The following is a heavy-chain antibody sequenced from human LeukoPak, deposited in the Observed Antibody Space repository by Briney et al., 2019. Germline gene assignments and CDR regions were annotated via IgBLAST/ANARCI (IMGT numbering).Heavy chain of an antibody. J-gene: IGHJ4*02. Sequence: GGSLRLSCAASGFSFPDSAMHWVRQAPGKGLEWVSVISWNSGTIACADSVKGRFTISRDNAKNSLYLQMNSLRPEDTAFYYCANKSGTSSSLDYWGQGTLVTVSS. CDR1: GFSFPDSA. CDR3: ANKSGTSSSLDY. V-gene: IGHV3-9*01. D-gene: IGHD6-6*01. CDR2: ISWNSGTI.